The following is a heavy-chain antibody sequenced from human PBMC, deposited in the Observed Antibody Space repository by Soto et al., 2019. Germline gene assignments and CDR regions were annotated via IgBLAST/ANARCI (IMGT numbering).Heavy chain of an antibody. D-gene: IGHD1-26*01. CDR2: VSTHNADT. Sequence: QVLRVQSGPEVKMPVATVKFSCKTSVYTFTAYGLSWLRQAPGQRPEWMVWVSTHNADTNYATRLQGRVTMTTDKSTTTTYMELRSLRYDDTAVYYCARELNTDPTSYYSFAYWGQGTLVTVSS. J-gene: IGHJ4*02. V-gene: IGHV1-18*01. CDR1: VYTFTAYG. CDR3: ARELNTDPTSYYSFAY.